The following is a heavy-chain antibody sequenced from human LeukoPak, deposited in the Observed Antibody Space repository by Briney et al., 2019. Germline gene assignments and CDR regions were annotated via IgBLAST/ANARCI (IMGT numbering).Heavy chain of an antibody. CDR3: ASYSSLDY. V-gene: IGHV3-23*01. CDR2: ITATGRDT. Sequence: GGSLRLSCAASGFSFSTYAMNWVRQAPGKRLEWVSSITATGRDTYYALSVKGRITISRDNSKNTLYLQMNSLRAEDTAVYYCASYSSLDYWGQGTLVTVSS. J-gene: IGHJ4*02. D-gene: IGHD6-19*01. CDR1: GFSFSTYA.